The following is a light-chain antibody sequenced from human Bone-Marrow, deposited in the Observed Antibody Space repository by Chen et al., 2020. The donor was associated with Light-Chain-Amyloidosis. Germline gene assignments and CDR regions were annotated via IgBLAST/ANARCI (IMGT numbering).Light chain of an antibody. V-gene: IGKV3-11*01. CDR3: QQRSYWPPS. CDR2: DAS. J-gene: IGKJ1*01. CDR1: QTVDSF. Sequence: EIVLTQSPATLSLSPGERATLSCRARQTVDSFLAWYQQKPGQAPRLLIYDASNRATGIPARISGSGSGTDFTRTISSLEPEDFAVYYCQQRSYWPPSFGQGTKVEIK.